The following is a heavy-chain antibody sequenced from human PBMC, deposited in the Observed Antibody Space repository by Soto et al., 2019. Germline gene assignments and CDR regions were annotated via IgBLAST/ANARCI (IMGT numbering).Heavy chain of an antibody. CDR1: GFIFSSHW. Sequence: LRLSCGASGFIFSSHWMTWVRQAPGKGLEWVANIKPDGSDKYYVDSVKGRFTIYRDNAEHSLYLQMSSLRAEDTAVYYCARLYGTVSTFDYWGQGALVTVSS. D-gene: IGHD1-26*01. CDR2: IKPDGSDK. CDR3: ARLYGTVSTFDY. V-gene: IGHV3-7*01. J-gene: IGHJ4*02.